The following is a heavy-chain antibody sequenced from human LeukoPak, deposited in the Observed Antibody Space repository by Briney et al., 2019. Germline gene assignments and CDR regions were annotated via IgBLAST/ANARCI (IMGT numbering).Heavy chain of an antibody. CDR3: AKSPQVTGGVVEYYFDY. J-gene: IGHJ4*02. Sequence: PGGSLRLSCAASGFTFSSYGMHWVRQAPGKGLEWVAVIWYDGSNKYYADSVKGRFTISRDNSKNTLYLQMNSLRAEDTAVYYCAKSPQVTGGVVEYYFDYWGQGTLVTVSS. V-gene: IGHV3-33*06. D-gene: IGHD3-16*01. CDR2: IWYDGSNK. CDR1: GFTFSSYG.